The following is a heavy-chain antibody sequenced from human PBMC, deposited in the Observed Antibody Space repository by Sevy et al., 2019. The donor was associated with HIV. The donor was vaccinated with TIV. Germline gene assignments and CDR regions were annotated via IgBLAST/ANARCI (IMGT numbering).Heavy chain of an antibody. V-gene: IGHV3-74*01. D-gene: IGHD1-26*01. CDR1: GFTFSSYW. J-gene: IGHJ6*03. CDR3: ARRGAPPNYYYYYMDV. Sequence: GGSLRLSCAASGFTFSSYWMHWVRQAPGKGLVWVSRINSDGSSTSYADSVKGRFTISRDNAKNTLYLQMNSLRAGDTAVYYCARRGAPPNYYYYYMDVWGKGTTVTVSS. CDR2: INSDGSST.